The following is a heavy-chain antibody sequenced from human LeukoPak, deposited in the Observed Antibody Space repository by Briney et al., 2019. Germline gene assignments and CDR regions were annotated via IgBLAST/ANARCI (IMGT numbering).Heavy chain of an antibody. CDR3: TTPSSNWNDGL. J-gene: IGHJ4*02. V-gene: IGHV3-15*01. D-gene: IGHD1-1*01. Sequence: GGSLRLSCAAAGFTFSNAWMSWVRQAPGKGLEWVGRIKSKTDGGATDYAAPVKGRFTISRDDSKNTLYLQMNSLKTEDTAVYYCTTPSSNWNDGLWGQGTLVTVSS. CDR2: IKSKTDGGAT. CDR1: GFTFSNAW.